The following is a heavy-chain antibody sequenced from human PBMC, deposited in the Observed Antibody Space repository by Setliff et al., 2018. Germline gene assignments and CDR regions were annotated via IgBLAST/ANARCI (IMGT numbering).Heavy chain of an antibody. V-gene: IGHV4-59*08. CDR3: ARADSNTYYYYYYMDV. CDR2: IYYAGST. D-gene: IGHD4-4*01. Sequence: PSETLSLTCTVSGGSISSYYWSWIRQPPGKGLEWIGCIYYAGSTNYNPSLKSRVTISVDTSKNQFPLKLSSVTAADTAVYYCARADSNTYYYYYYMDVWGKGTTVTVSS. J-gene: IGHJ6*03. CDR1: GGSISSYY.